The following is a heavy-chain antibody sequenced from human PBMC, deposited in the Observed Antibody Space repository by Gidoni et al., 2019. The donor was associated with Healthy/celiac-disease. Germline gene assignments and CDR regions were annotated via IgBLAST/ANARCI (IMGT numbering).Heavy chain of an antibody. J-gene: IGHJ4*02. CDR1: GFTFDDYA. V-gene: IGHV3-9*01. CDR2: ISWNSGSI. Sequence: EVQLVESGGGLVQPGRSLRLSCAASGFTFDDYAMHWVRPAPGKGLEWVSGISWNSGSIGYADSVKGRFTISRDNAKNSLYLQMNSLRAEDTALYYCAKDIGYNWNDGYFDYWGQGTLVTVSS. D-gene: IGHD1-20*01. CDR3: AKDIGYNWNDGYFDY.